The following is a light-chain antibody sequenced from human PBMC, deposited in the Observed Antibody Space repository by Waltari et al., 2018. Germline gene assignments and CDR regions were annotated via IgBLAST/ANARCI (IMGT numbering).Light chain of an antibody. CDR1: QSISSD. CDR2: GAS. V-gene: IGKV3-15*01. J-gene: IGKJ1*01. CDR3: QQYYNWPLT. Sequence: EIVMTQSPATLSVSPGERATLSCRASQSISSDLAWYQQKPGQAPRPLIYGASTRATRIPARFSGSGSGTDFTLTISSLQSEDFAVYYCQQYYNWPLTFGQGTKVEI.